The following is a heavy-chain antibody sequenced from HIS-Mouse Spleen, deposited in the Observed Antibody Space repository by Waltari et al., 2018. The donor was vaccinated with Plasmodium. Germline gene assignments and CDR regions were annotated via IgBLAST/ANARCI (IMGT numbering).Heavy chain of an antibody. CDR3: ARDVANWGFGWFDP. V-gene: IGHV4-31*03. CDR2: IYYSGST. D-gene: IGHD7-27*01. CDR1: GGSIRSGGYY. J-gene: IGHJ5*02. Sequence: QVQLQESGPGLVTPSQTLSLTCTVSGGSIRSGGYYWRWIRQHPGKGLEWIGYIYYSGSTYYNPSLKSRVTISVDTSKNQFSLKLSSVTAADTAVYYCARDVANWGFGWFDPWGQGTLVTVSS.